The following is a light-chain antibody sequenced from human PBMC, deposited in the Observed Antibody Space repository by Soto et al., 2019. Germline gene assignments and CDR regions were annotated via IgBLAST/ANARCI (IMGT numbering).Light chain of an antibody. J-gene: IGLJ1*01. CDR3: SSYVGSKNSPNV. CDR1: SSDVGGYNY. Sequence: QSLLTQPPAASGSPGQSVTISCTGTSSDVGGYNYVSWYQQHPGKAPKLMIYEVSKRPSGVPDRFSGSKSGNTASLTVSGLQAEDEADYYCSSYVGSKNSPNVFGTGTKVTVL. CDR2: EVS. V-gene: IGLV2-8*01.